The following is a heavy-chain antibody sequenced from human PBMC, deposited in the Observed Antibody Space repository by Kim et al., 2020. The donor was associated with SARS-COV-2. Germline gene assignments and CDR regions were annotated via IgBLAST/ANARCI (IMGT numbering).Heavy chain of an antibody. CDR1: GFTFGDYA. D-gene: IGHD6-13*01. V-gene: IGHV3-49*04. CDR2: IRSKAYGGTT. J-gene: IGHJ1*01. Sequence: GGSLRLSCKASGFTFGDYAMSWVRQAPGKGLEWVGFIRSKAYGGTTEYAASVKGRFTISRDDSKSIAYLQMNSLKTEDTAVYYCTRVSRAAGPGYFQHWGQGTLVTVSS. CDR3: TRVSRAAGPGYFQH.